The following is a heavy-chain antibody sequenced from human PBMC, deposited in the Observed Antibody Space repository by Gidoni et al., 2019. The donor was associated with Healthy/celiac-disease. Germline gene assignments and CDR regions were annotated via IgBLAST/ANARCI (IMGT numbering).Heavy chain of an antibody. CDR2: ISSSGSTI. CDR3: ARDPGVWSGHRFWDYFDY. D-gene: IGHD3-3*01. Sequence: QVQLVESGGGLVKPGGSLRLSCAASGFTFSDYYISWIRQAPGKGLEWVSYISSSGSTIYYADDVKGRFPISRDNAKNSLYLQMNSLRAEDTAVYYCARDPGVWSGHRFWDYFDYWGQGTLVTVSS. J-gene: IGHJ4*02. V-gene: IGHV3-11*01. CDR1: GFTFSDYY.